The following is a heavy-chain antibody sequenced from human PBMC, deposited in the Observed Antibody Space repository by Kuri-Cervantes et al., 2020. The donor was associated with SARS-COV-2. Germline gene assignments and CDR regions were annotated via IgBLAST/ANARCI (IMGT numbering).Heavy chain of an antibody. CDR1: GFTFSSYS. CDR2: ISSSSSYI. CDR3: AKDSSFWFGQMVNYFDS. V-gene: IGHV3-21*04. J-gene: IGHJ4*02. Sequence: GESLKISCAASGFTFSSYSMNWVRQAPGKGLEWVSSISSSSSYIYYADSVKGRFTISRDNAKNSLYLQMNSLRAEDTAVYYCAKDSSFWFGQMVNYFDSWGQGTLVTVSS. D-gene: IGHD3-10*01.